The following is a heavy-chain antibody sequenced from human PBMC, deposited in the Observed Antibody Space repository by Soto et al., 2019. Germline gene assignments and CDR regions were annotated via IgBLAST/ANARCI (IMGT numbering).Heavy chain of an antibody. Sequence: GGSLRLSGAASTSGFGGSNYMTWVRQAPGKGLEWVSVIYRDVSTYYVDSVKGRFTISRDNSKNTLYLQMNSLRGEDTAVYYCARGRFGMDVWGQGTTVTLSS. CDR3: ARGRFGMDV. V-gene: IGHV3-53*01. CDR2: IYRDVST. CDR1: TSGFGGSNY. J-gene: IGHJ6*02.